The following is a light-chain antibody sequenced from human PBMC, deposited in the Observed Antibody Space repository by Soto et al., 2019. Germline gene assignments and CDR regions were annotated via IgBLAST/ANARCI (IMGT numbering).Light chain of an antibody. CDR2: EVI. CDR1: SSDVGGYNY. Sequence: QSVLTQPASVSGSPGQSITISCTGTSSDVGGYNYVSWYQQHPGKAPKLMIFEVINRPSGVSNRFSGSKSGNTASLIISGLQAEDEADYYCSSYTTSSTLVFGGGTQLTVL. V-gene: IGLV2-14*01. J-gene: IGLJ2*01. CDR3: SSYTTSSTLV.